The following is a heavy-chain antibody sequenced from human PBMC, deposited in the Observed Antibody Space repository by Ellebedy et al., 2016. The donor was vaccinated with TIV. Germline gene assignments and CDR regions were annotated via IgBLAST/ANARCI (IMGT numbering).Heavy chain of an antibody. CDR2: VKDDGSEK. D-gene: IGHD2-8*01. CDR1: QFMFQFYH. CDR3: AKGFGYCTNGVCYSNYYYYGMDV. J-gene: IGHJ6*02. V-gene: IGHV3-30*04. Sequence: GESLKISXAASQFMFQFYHMHWVRQAPGKGLEWVAFVKDDGSEKFYADSVKGRFTISRDNSKNTLYLQMNSLRAEDTAVYYCAKGFGYCTNGVCYSNYYYYGMDVWGQGTTVTVSS.